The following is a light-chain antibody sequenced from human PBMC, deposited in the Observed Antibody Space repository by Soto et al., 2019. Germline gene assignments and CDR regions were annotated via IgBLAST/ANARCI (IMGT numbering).Light chain of an antibody. CDR3: QHYVSSPLT. CDR1: QILSGTY. CDR2: DAS. V-gene: IGKV3-20*01. J-gene: IGKJ4*01. Sequence: DIVLTQSPDTLSLLPGESATLSCRASQILSGTYLAWYQQKLGQSPRLLSLDASTRATGVPDRFSGSGSGTDFTLTISRLEPEDFAVYYCQHYVSSPLTFGGGTKVEIK.